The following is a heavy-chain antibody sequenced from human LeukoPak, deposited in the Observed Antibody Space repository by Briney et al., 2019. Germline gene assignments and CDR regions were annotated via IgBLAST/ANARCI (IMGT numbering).Heavy chain of an antibody. Sequence: SETLSLTCTVSGDSITSYYWSWIRQPPGKGLEWIGYIYYSGSTNYNPSLKSRATISVDTSKNQFSLKLSSVTAADTAVYYCARDQSSRWGGYNWFDPWGQGTLVTVSS. CDR3: ARDQSSRWGGYNWFDP. V-gene: IGHV4-59*01. D-gene: IGHD6-13*01. J-gene: IGHJ5*02. CDR1: GDSITSYY. CDR2: IYYSGST.